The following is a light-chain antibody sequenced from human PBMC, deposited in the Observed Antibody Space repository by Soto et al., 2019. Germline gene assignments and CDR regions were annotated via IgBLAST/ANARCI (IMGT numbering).Light chain of an antibody. CDR3: QQCYSTPRT. CDR2: DAS. V-gene: IGKV1-39*01. J-gene: IGKJ1*01. CDR1: QSISSY. Sequence: DIQMTQSPSSLSASVGDRVTITCRASQSISSYLNWYQQKPGKAPKLLIYDASSLQSGVPSRFSGSGSGTDFTLTISSLQPEDFATYYCQQCYSTPRTFGQGTKVEIK.